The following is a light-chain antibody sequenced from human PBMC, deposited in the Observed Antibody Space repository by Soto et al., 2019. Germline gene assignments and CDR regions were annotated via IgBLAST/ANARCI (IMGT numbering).Light chain of an antibody. CDR3: ASYAGDNNLV. CDR1: ARDIGGWDY. CDR2: EVS. J-gene: IGLJ3*02. Sequence: QSVLTQPPSASGSPGQSVTLSCTGSARDIGGWDYVSWYRQYPGKPPQLLIYEVSQRPSGVPDRFSGSKSGNTASLTVSGLQDEDEADYHCASYAGDNNLVFGGGTKLTVL. V-gene: IGLV2-8*01.